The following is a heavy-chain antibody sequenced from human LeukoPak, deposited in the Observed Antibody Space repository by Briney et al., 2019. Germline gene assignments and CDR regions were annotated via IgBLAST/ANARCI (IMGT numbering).Heavy chain of an antibody. Sequence: PSETLSLTCTVSGGSISSYYWSWIRQPAGKGLEWIGRIYTSGSTNYNPSLKSRVTMSVDTSKNQFSLKLSSVTAADTAVYYCAREQGSGAYYYYMDVWGKGTTVTVSS. D-gene: IGHD3-10*01. V-gene: IGHV4-4*07. CDR3: AREQGSGAYYYYMDV. CDR1: GGSISSYY. CDR2: IYTSGST. J-gene: IGHJ6*03.